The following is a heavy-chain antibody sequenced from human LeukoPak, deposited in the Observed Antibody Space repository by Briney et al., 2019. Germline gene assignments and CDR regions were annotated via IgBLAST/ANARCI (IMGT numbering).Heavy chain of an antibody. CDR1: GFTFSSFD. V-gene: IGHV3-13*01. J-gene: IGHJ6*03. Sequence: GGSLRLTCAASGFTFSSFDMHWVRQPTGQGLEWVSTIGTASDTYYPGSVEGRFTLSRDNAKNTLYLQMNSLTAGDTAVYYCARGPPRGKYYYMDVWGKGTTVTVSS. CDR3: ARGPPRGKYYYMDV. D-gene: IGHD1-1*01. CDR2: IGTASDT.